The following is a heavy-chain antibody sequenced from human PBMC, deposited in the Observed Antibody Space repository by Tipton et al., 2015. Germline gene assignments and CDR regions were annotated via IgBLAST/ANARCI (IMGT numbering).Heavy chain of an antibody. CDR1: GDSISSGGYY. Sequence: TLSLTCTVSGDSISSGGYYWTWIRQHPGKGLEWIGYIYYSGSTNYNPSLKSRVTISVDTSKNQFSLKLSSVTAADTAVYYCARDYVYNWFDPWGQGTLVTVSS. V-gene: IGHV4-61*08. CDR2: IYYSGST. CDR3: ARDYVYNWFDP. J-gene: IGHJ5*02. D-gene: IGHD3-10*02.